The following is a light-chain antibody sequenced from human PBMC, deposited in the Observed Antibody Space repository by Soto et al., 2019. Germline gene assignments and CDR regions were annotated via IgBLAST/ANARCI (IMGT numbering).Light chain of an antibody. CDR1: QAISSW. V-gene: IGKV1D-12*01. CDR2: AAS. CDR3: QQASSFPPT. Sequence: DIQMTQSPSSVSASVGDRVTITCRAIQAISSWLAWYQQKPGTAPKLLIFAASSLQTGVPSRFSGSGSGTEFTLTISSLQPEDFATYYCQQASSFPPTFGQGTRLEIK. J-gene: IGKJ5*01.